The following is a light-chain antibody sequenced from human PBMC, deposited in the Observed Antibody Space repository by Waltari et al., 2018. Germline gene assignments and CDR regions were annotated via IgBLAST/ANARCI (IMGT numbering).Light chain of an antibody. CDR3: QQYNSYSYT. Sequence: DIQMTQSPSTLSASVGDRVTITCRASQSISSWLAWYQQRPGKDPKVLIYDASRLESGVPSRFSGSGSGTEFTLTISSLQPDDFATYYCQQYNSYSYTFGQGTKLEIK. CDR2: DAS. V-gene: IGKV1-5*01. J-gene: IGKJ2*01. CDR1: QSISSW.